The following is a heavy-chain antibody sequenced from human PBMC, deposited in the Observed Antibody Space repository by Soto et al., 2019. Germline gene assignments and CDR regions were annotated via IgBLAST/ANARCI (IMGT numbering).Heavy chain of an antibody. CDR3: ARRHCSGGSCYKWFDP. D-gene: IGHD2-15*01. CDR1: GGTFNHFA. Sequence: SVKVSCKASGGTFNHFAIRWVRQAPGQGLEWLGGIIPIFDTTIYAQSFRVRVTIAAEATTNTAYLELGSLRVEDMDVCDCARRHCSGGSCYKWFDPWGQGTLVTVSS. V-gene: IGHV1-69*13. J-gene: IGHJ5*02. CDR2: IIPIFDTT.